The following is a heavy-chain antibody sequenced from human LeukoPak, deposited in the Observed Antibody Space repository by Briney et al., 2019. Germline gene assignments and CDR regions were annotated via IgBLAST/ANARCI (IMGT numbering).Heavy chain of an antibody. J-gene: IGHJ6*03. CDR2: IIPIFVTA. CDR1: GGTFSSYA. CDR3: ARGGDGYNLDYYYYMDV. Sequence: ASVKVSCKASGGTFSSYAISWLRQAPGQGLEWMGGIIPIFVTANYAQKFQGRVTITADESTSTAYMELSSLRSEDTAVYYCARGGDGYNLDYYYYMDVWGKGTTVTISS. V-gene: IGHV1-69*01. D-gene: IGHD5-24*01.